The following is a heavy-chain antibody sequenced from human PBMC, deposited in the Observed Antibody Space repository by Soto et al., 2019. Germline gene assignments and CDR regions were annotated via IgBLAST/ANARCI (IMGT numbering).Heavy chain of an antibody. Sequence: QVQLQQWGAGLLKPSETLSLTCAVYGGSFSGYYWSWIRQPPGKGLEWIGEINHSGSTNYNPSLKSRVTISVDTSKNQFSLKLSSVTAADTAVYYCARSTERYYYMDVWGKGTTVTVSS. J-gene: IGHJ6*03. CDR1: GGSFSGYY. CDR3: ARSTERYYYMDV. CDR2: INHSGST. V-gene: IGHV4-34*01.